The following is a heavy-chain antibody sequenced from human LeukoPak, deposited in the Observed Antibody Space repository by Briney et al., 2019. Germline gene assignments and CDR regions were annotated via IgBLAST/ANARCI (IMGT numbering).Heavy chain of an antibody. D-gene: IGHD3-10*02. Sequence: PSETLSLTCTVSGGSISSSYWSWIRQPPGKGLEWIGYIYYTGNTNYNPSLKSRVTISVDRSKNQFSLKLSSVTAADTAVYFCASPKITMSEYFQYWGQGTLATVSS. J-gene: IGHJ1*01. CDR1: GGSISSSY. CDR3: ASPKITMSEYFQY. V-gene: IGHV4-59*12. CDR2: IYYTGNT.